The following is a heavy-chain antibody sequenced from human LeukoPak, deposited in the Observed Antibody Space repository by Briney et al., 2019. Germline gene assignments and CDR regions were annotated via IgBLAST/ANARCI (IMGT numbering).Heavy chain of an antibody. CDR3: AREGVVAADGVY. CDR2: INHSGST. Sequence: PSEALSLTCTVYGGSFSGYYWSWLRQPPGKGLEWIGEINHSGSTNYNPSLKSRVTISVDTSKNQFSLKLSSVTAADTAVYYCAREGVVAADGVYWGQGTLVTVSS. J-gene: IGHJ4*02. D-gene: IGHD2-15*01. V-gene: IGHV4-34*01. CDR1: GGSFSGYY.